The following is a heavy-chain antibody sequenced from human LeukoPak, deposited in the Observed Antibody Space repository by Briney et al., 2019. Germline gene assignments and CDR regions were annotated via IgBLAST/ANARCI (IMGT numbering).Heavy chain of an antibody. Sequence: PGGSLRLSCAGSGFTFSSYWMSWVRQAPGKGLEGVANIKQDGSEKYYVDSVKGRFTISRDNAKNSLYLQMNSLRAEDTAVYYCASPLSGSKDYWGQGTLVTVSS. CDR1: GFTFSSYW. CDR3: ASPLSGSKDY. J-gene: IGHJ4*02. CDR2: IKQDGSEK. V-gene: IGHV3-7*01. D-gene: IGHD1-26*01.